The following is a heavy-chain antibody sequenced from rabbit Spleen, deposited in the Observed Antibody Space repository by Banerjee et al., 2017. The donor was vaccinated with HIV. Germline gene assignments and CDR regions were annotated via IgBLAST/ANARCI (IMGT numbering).Heavy chain of an antibody. D-gene: IGHD6-1*01. V-gene: IGHV1S40*01. CDR2: INTGSGSA. CDR3: ARNPYAGVRSDGYIYYFNL. CDR1: GFAINSIYW. Sequence: QSLEESGGGLVKPGASLTLTCTASGFAINSIYWICWVRQAPGKGLEWIGCINTGSGSAYYASWVISRFTISKTSSTTVTLQMTSLTAADTATHFCARNPYAGVRSDGYIYYFNLWGPGTLVTVS. J-gene: IGHJ4*01.